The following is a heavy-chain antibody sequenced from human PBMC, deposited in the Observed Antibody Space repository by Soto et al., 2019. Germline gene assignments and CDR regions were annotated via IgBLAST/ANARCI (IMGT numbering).Heavy chain of an antibody. CDR3: ARGVESGSSGYYDFY. Sequence: VKVSCKASGVTFSTYAIDWVRQAPGQGLEWRGGIIPLFGTAKYAQNFQGRITITADESTNTAYMELRSLRSQDTAVYYCARGVESGSSGYYDFYWGQGTLVTVSS. D-gene: IGHD3-22*01. J-gene: IGHJ4*02. V-gene: IGHV1-69*01. CDR2: IIPLFGTA. CDR1: GVTFSTYA.